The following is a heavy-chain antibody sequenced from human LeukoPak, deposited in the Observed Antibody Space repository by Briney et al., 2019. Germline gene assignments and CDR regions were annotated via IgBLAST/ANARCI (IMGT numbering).Heavy chain of an antibody. CDR3: ARGGLGGATSLGWFDP. CDR1: GGSISSGGYY. V-gene: IGHV4-30-2*01. CDR2: IYHSGST. D-gene: IGHD1-26*01. J-gene: IGHJ5*02. Sequence: SETLSLTCTVSGGSISSGGYYWSWIRQPPGKGLEWIGYIYHSGSTYYNPSLKSRVTISVDRSKNQFSLKLSSVTAADTAVYYCARGGLGGATSLGWFDPWGQGTLVTVSS.